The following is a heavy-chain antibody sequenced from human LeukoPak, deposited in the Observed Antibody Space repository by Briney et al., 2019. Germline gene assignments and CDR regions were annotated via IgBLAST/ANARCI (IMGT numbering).Heavy chain of an antibody. CDR2: IRYDGSNK. D-gene: IGHD1-26*01. CDR3: AKDRRVGATYFDY. CDR1: GFTFSSYG. J-gene: IGHJ4*02. V-gene: IGHV3-30*02. Sequence: PGGSLRLSCAASGFTFSSYGMHWVRQAPGKGLEWVAFIRYDGSNKYYADSVKGRFTISRDNSKNTLYLQMNSLRAEDTAVYYCAKDRRVGATYFDYWGQGTLVTVSS.